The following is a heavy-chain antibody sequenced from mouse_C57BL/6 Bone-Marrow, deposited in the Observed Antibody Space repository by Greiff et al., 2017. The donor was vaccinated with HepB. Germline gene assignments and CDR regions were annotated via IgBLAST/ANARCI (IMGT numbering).Heavy chain of an antibody. J-gene: IGHJ4*01. D-gene: IGHD2-2*01. CDR1: GFSLTSYG. Sequence: VKLQESGPGLVAPSQSLSITCTVSGFSLTSYGVHWVRQPPGKGLEWLVVIWSDGSTTYNSALKSRLSISKDNSKSQVFLKMNSLQTDDTAMYYCARLGYPYYAMDYWGQGTSVTVSS. CDR3: ARLGYPYYAMDY. V-gene: IGHV2-6*03. CDR2: IWSDGST.